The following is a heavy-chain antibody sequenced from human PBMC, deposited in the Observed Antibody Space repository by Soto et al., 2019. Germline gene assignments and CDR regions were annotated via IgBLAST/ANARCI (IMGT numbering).Heavy chain of an antibody. Sequence: QSQTLSLTCAVYGGSFSGYYWSWIRQPPGKGLEWIGEINHSGSTNYNPSLKSRVTISVDTSKNQFSLKLSSVTAADTAVYYCARGSIPFGAFDIWGQGTMVTVSS. CDR1: GGSFSGYY. CDR2: INHSGST. V-gene: IGHV4-34*01. CDR3: ARGSIPFGAFDI. J-gene: IGHJ3*02. D-gene: IGHD3-16*01.